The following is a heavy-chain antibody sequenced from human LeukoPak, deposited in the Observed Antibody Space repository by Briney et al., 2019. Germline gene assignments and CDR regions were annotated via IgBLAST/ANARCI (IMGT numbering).Heavy chain of an antibody. J-gene: IGHJ6*03. Sequence: ASVKVSCKISGSTLTESSIHWVRQPPGKGLEWMGGFDPEDVQTIYARKFQGRVTLTDDTSTDTAYMELSSLRIEDTAVYYCATRNCSGGSCRPEFYYYYLDIWGTGTTVTVSS. D-gene: IGHD2-15*01. CDR1: GSTLTESS. CDR3: ATRNCSGGSCRPEFYYYYLDI. CDR2: FDPEDVQT. V-gene: IGHV1-24*01.